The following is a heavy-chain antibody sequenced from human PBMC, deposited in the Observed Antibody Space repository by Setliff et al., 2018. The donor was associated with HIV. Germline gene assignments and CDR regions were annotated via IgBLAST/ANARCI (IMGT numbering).Heavy chain of an antibody. Sequence: ASVKVSCKASGYTFTSYDINWVRQATGQGLEWMGWINPNSGGTNYAQKFQGRVTMTRDTSISTAYMELSGLTSDDSAVFYCARDQATYYYDTSGHEFDYWGQGTLVTVSS. J-gene: IGHJ4*02. CDR3: ARDQATYYYDTSGHEFDY. CDR2: INPNSGGT. CDR1: GYTFTSYD. V-gene: IGHV1-2*02. D-gene: IGHD3-22*01.